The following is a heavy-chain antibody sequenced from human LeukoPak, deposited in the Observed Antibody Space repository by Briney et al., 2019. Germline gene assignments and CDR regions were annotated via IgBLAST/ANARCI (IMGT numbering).Heavy chain of an antibody. Sequence: GGSLRLSCTASGFTFGDYAMSWVRQAPGKGLEWVGFIRSKAYGGTTEYAASVKGRFTISRGDSKSIAYLQMNSLKTEDTAAYYCTRAGSSGWYYYFDYWGQGTLVTVPS. D-gene: IGHD6-19*01. CDR1: GFTFGDYA. V-gene: IGHV3-49*04. CDR3: TRAGSSGWYYYFDY. J-gene: IGHJ4*02. CDR2: IRSKAYGGTT.